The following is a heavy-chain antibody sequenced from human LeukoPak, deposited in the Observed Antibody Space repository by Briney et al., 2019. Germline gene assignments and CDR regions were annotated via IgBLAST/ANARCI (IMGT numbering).Heavy chain of an antibody. CDR3: ARVSWELLVPPFDI. D-gene: IGHD1-26*01. V-gene: IGHV4-39*07. CDR2: IYYSGST. CDR1: GGSISSSSYY. Sequence: PSETLSLTCTVSGGSISSSSYYWGWIRQPPGKGLEWIGSIYYSGSTYYNPSLKSRVTISVDTSKNQFSLKLTSVTAADTAVYYCARVSWELLVPPFDIWGQGTVVTVSS. J-gene: IGHJ3*02.